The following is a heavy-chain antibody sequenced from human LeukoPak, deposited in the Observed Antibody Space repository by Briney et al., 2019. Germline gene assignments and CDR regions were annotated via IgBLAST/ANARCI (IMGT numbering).Heavy chain of an antibody. V-gene: IGHV4-61*01. J-gene: IGHJ4*02. D-gene: IGHD2-2*01. Sequence: SETLSLTCTVSGGSVSSGSYYWRWIRQPPGKGLEWIGYIYYSGSTNYNPSLKSRVTISVDTSKNQFSLKLSSVTAADTAVYYCARAQIVVVPAAEYYFDYWGQGTLVTVSS. CDR3: ARAQIVVVPAAEYYFDY. CDR2: IYYSGST. CDR1: GGSVSSGSYY.